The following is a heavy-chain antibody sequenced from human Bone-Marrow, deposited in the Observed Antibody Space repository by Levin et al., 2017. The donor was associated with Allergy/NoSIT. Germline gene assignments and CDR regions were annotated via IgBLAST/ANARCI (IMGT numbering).Heavy chain of an antibody. D-gene: IGHD7-27*01. CDR2: TNQDGGGR. CDR1: GYSFGTDW. CDR3: VDWGSDDTSY. V-gene: IGHV3-7*01. J-gene: IGHJ4*02. Sequence: GESLKISCEGSGYSFGTDWMSWVRQAPGKGLEWVAHTNQDGGGRYYVDSVKGRFTISRDNAKKSLYLQMNSLRVEDTAVYYCVDWGSDDTSYWGQGILVTVSS.